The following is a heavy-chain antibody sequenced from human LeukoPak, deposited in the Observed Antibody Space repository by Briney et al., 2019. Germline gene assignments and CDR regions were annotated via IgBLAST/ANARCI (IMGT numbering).Heavy chain of an antibody. CDR3: AKIDTLGLYYFDH. CDR1: GYTFTDYY. D-gene: IGHD2-2*02. CDR2: INPNSGDT. Sequence: ASVKVSCKASGYTFTDYYIHWVRQAPGRGLEWMGWINPNSGDTNFAQKFQGRVTMTRDTSITTAYMELIGLTSDDTAVYYCAKIDTLGLYYFDHWGQGTLVTVSS. V-gene: IGHV1-2*02. J-gene: IGHJ4*02.